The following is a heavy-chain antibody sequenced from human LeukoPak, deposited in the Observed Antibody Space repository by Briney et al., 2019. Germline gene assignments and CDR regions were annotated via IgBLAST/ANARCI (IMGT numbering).Heavy chain of an antibody. CDR3: AGDAYSSSLNWFDP. D-gene: IGHD6-13*01. Sequence: SQTLSLTCAISGDSVSSNSAAWNWIRQSPSRGLEWLGRTYYRSKWYNDYTVSVKSRITINPDTSKNQFSLQLNSVTPEDTAVYYCAGDAYSSSLNWFDPWGQGTLVTVSS. CDR2: TYYRSKWYN. V-gene: IGHV6-1*01. J-gene: IGHJ5*02. CDR1: GDSVSSNSAA.